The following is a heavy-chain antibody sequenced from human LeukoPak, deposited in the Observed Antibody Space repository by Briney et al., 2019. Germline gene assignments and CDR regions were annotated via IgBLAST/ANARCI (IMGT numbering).Heavy chain of an antibody. CDR3: ARTPNWNYYFDY. J-gene: IGHJ4*02. D-gene: IGHD1-7*01. Sequence: ASVKVSCKASGYTFTSYDINWVRPATGQGLDGMGWISAYNGNTNYAQKLQGRVTMTTDTSTSTAYMELSSLRSEDTAVYYCARTPNWNYYFDYWGQGTLVTVSS. V-gene: IGHV1-18*01. CDR1: GYTFTSYD. CDR2: ISAYNGNT.